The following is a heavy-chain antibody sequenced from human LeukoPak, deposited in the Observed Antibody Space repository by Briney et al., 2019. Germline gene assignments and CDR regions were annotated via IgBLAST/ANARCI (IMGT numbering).Heavy chain of an antibody. CDR2: ISYDGSDK. J-gene: IGHJ4*02. Sequence: GGSLRLSCAASGFTFSSFVMHWVRQAPGKGLEWVAVISYDGSDKYYADSVKGRFTISRDNPKHTLYLQMNSLRVEDTAMYYCAGGTGFIIKDWGQGTLVTVSS. CDR1: GFTFSSFV. D-gene: IGHD3-9*01. CDR3: AGGTGFIIKD. V-gene: IGHV3-30-3*01.